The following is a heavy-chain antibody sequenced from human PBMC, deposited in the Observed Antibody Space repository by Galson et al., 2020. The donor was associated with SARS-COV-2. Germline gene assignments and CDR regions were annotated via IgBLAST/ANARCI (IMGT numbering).Heavy chain of an antibody. V-gene: IGHV4-30-2*01. Sequence: SETLSRTCAVSGTSISSGSYSWNWIRQPPGKGLEWMGYISHSGGTYYNPSLTSRVTISGDRSKNQFSLRLSSVTAADTAVYYCARLHYGEYAPEAFDIWGPGTRVTVAS. CDR2: ISHSGGT. J-gene: IGHJ3*02. CDR3: ARLHYGEYAPEAFDI. D-gene: IGHD4-17*01. CDR1: GTSISSGSYS.